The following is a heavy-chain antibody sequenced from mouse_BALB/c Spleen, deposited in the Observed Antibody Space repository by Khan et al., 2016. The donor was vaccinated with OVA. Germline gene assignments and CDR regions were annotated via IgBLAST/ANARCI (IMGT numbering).Heavy chain of an antibody. Sequence: QVQLKQSGPGLVQPSQSLSITCTVSGFSLTTYGVHWVRQSPGKGLEWLGLIWSGGNTDYNAAFISRLSITKDNSKRQGFFKMNSLQADDTAMYYCARNSYMYDFTYWGQGTLVTVSA. CDR2: IWSGGNT. J-gene: IGHJ3*01. D-gene: IGHD2-14*01. V-gene: IGHV2-2*01. CDR1: GFSLTTYG. CDR3: ARNSYMYDFTY.